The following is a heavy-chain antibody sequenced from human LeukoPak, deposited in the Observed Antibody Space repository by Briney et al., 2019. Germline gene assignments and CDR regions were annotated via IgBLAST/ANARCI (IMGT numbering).Heavy chain of an antibody. Sequence: GASVKVSCKASGYTFTSYDINWVRQAPGQGLEWMGWMNPNSGNTGYAQKFQGRVTMTRNTPISTAYMELSSLRSEDTAVYYCARGRYYDSSGYDAFDIWGQGTMVTVSS. CDR1: GYTFTSYD. D-gene: IGHD3-22*01. J-gene: IGHJ3*02. CDR3: ARGRYYDSSGYDAFDI. V-gene: IGHV1-8*01. CDR2: MNPNSGNT.